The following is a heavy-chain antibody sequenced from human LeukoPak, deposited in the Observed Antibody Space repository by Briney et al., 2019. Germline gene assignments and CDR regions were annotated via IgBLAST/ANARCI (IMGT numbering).Heavy chain of an antibody. CDR2: IYSGGST. J-gene: IGHJ1*01. D-gene: IGHD6-6*01. CDR3: AKGPWGYSSSSNQEYFQH. Sequence: GGSLRLSCAASGFTVSSNYMSWVRQAPGKGLEWVSVIYSGGSTYYADSVKGRFTISRDNSKNTLYLQMNSLRAEDTAVYYCAKGPWGYSSSSNQEYFQHWGQGTLVTVSS. V-gene: IGHV3-53*05. CDR1: GFTVSSNY.